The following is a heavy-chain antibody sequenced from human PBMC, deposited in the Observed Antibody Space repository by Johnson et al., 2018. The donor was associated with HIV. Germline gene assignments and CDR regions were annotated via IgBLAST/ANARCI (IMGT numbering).Heavy chain of an antibody. CDR2: IGTAGDT. J-gene: IGHJ3*02. V-gene: IGHV3-13*01. CDR3: ARMVRYYYGSGSYYNVPWKDAFDI. Sequence: VQLVESGGGLVQPGGSLRLSCAASGFSSRSYDMHWVRQRTGKGLEWVSGIGTAGDTYYPASVKGRFTISRVNAKNSLYLQMNSLRAEDTALYYCARMVRYYYGSGSYYNVPWKDAFDIWGQGTMVTVSS. D-gene: IGHD3-10*01. CDR1: GFSSRSYD.